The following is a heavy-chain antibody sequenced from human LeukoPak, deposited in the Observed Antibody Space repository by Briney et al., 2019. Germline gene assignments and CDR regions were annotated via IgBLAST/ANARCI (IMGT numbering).Heavy chain of an antibody. Sequence: KTSETLSLTCTVSGVSISSYYWSWIRQPPGKGLEWIGYIYYSGSTNYNPSLKSRVTIPLDTSKNQFSLKLSSVTAADTAVYYCARHDGSSWYYAFDVWGQGTMVTVSS. CDR2: IYYSGST. V-gene: IGHV4-59*08. J-gene: IGHJ3*01. CDR1: GVSISSYY. D-gene: IGHD6-13*01. CDR3: ARHDGSSWYYAFDV.